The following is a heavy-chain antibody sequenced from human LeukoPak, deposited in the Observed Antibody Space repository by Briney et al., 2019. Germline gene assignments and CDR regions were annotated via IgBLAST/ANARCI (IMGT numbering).Heavy chain of an antibody. CDR2: IFYGGST. J-gene: IGHJ6*03. Sequence: PSETLSLTCNVSGGSISGYYWTWIRQPPGKGLEWIGYIFYGGSTNYNPSLKSRVTISLDTSKNQFSLKLSSVTAADTAVYYCARSSEGRYYYDSSGFSYYYYYMDVWGKGTTVTISS. D-gene: IGHD3-22*01. CDR1: GGSISGYY. CDR3: ARSSEGRYYYDSSGFSYYYYYMDV. V-gene: IGHV4-59*01.